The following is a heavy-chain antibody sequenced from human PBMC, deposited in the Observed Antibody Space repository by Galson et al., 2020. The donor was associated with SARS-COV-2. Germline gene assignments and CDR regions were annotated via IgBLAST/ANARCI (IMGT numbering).Heavy chain of an antibody. D-gene: IGHD6-19*01. CDR2: IIPILGIT. CDR3: ARGSGYSSGWCDY. CDR1: GDTFSSSA. V-gene: IGHV1-69*04. J-gene: IGHJ4*02. Sequence: SVTVSCNASGDTFSSSAFSWVRPSPGHGLEWIGRIIPILGITTFAQKFQGRVTITADKSTSTAYMELTSLRSEDTAVYYCARGSGYSSGWCDYWGQGTLVTVSS.